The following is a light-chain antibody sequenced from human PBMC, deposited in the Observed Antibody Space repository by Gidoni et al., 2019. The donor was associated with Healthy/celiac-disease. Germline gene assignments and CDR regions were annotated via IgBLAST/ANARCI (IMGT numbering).Light chain of an antibody. V-gene: IGLV3-25*03. J-gene: IGLJ2*01. CDR3: QSADSSGTYPYVV. CDR2: KDS. CDR1: ALPKQY. Sequence: SYELTQPPSVSVSPGQTARITCSGDALPKQYAYWYQQQPGQAPVLVIYKDSERPSGIPERFSGSSSGKTVTLTISGVQAEDEADYYCQSADSSGTYPYVVFGGGTKLTVL.